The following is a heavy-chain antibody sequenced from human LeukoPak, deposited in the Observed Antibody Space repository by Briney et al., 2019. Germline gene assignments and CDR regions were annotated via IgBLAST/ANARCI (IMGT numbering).Heavy chain of an antibody. CDR2: ISSSGTTI. CDR1: GFIFSDYY. J-gene: IGHJ4*02. V-gene: IGHV3-11*04. D-gene: IGHD3-22*01. Sequence: GGSLRLSCAASGFIFSDYYMSWIRQAPGKGLEWVSFISSSGTTIYYADSVKGRFTISRDNAKNSLYLQMNSLRAEDTAVYYCARGSRNYYDSSGYYPAWGQGTLVTVSS. CDR3: ARGSRNYYDSSGYYPA.